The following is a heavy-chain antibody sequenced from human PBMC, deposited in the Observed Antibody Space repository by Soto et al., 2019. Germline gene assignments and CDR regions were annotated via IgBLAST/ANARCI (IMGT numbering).Heavy chain of an antibody. J-gene: IGHJ3*01. CDR1: GGSFSGYF. Sequence: LSLTCDVYGGSFSGYFWNLIRQSPGKGLEWIGKVNHNGRNNYNPSLKSRVTISLDVSKKQISLKLTSVTAADTAVYYCARGGSSDWQVAFDFWGQGTMVTVS. D-gene: IGHD6-19*01. CDR3: ARGGSSDWQVAFDF. V-gene: IGHV4-34*01. CDR2: VNHNGRN.